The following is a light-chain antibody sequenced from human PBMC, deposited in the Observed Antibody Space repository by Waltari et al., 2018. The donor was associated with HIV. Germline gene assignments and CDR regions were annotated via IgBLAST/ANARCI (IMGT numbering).Light chain of an antibody. CDR2: GTS. CDR3: QQYNNWPPVYT. J-gene: IGKJ2*01. V-gene: IGKV3-15*01. CDR1: QSVSSN. Sequence: EIVMTQSPATLSVSPGERATLSCRASQSVSSNLAWYQQKPGQAPRLLIYGTSTRATGIPARFSGSGSGTEFTLTISSLQSEDFAVYYCQQYNNWPPVYTFGQGTKLEIK.